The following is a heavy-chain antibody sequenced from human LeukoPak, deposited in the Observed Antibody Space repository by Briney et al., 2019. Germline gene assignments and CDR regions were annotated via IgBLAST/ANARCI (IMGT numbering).Heavy chain of an antibody. Sequence: GASVKVSCKASGYSFTAFYIHWVRQAPGQGLEWMGWINPNSGGANYAQKFQGRVTMTRDTSISTVYMELSRLRSDDTAVYYCARDGDSSAYYGPHGWFDPWGQGTLVIVSS. CDR3: ARDGDSSAYYGPHGWFDP. CDR1: GYSFTAFY. CDR2: INPNSGGA. J-gene: IGHJ5*02. V-gene: IGHV1-2*02. D-gene: IGHD3-22*01.